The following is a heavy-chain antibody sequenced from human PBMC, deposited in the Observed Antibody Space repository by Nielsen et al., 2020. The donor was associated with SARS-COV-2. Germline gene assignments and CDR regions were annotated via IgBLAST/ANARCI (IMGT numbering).Heavy chain of an antibody. D-gene: IGHD5-12*01. J-gene: IGHJ6*02. Sequence: GGSLRLSCAASGFIFSSYAMNWVRQAPGKGLEWVSTISGSGGSTHYADSVKGRFTISRDNSKNTLFLQMNRLRAEDTAVYYCAKSVNSGYDYYYYGMDVWGQGITVTVSS. CDR2: ISGSGGST. CDR3: AKSVNSGYDYYYYGMDV. V-gene: IGHV3-23*01. CDR1: GFIFSSYA.